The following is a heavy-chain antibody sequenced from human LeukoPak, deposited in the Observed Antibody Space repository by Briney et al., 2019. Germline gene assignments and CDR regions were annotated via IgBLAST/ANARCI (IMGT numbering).Heavy chain of an antibody. Sequence: GGSLRLSCAASGITFSSYAMSWVRQAPGKGLEWVSAISGSGGSTYYADSVKGRFTISRDNSKNTLYLQMNSLRAEDTAVYYCAKDRVSVYYYDSSGYYYFDYWGQGTLVTVSS. D-gene: IGHD3-22*01. CDR2: ISGSGGST. CDR3: AKDRVSVYYYDSSGYYYFDY. CDR1: GITFSSYA. J-gene: IGHJ4*02. V-gene: IGHV3-23*01.